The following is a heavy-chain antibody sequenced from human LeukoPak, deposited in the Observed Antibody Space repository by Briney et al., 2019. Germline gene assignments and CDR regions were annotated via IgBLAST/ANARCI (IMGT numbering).Heavy chain of an antibody. D-gene: IGHD1-1*01. CDR2: IYSGGST. CDR1: GFTVSRHY. CDR3: ARGGYNWNDESAFDI. J-gene: IGHJ3*02. Sequence: GGSLRLSCPASGFTVSRHYMSWVRQEPGKGMDLVSVIYSGGSTYYPNSIRSRITIPRDNSKNTLYLQMNSLRAEVTAVYYCARGGYNWNDESAFDIWGQGTMVTVSS. V-gene: IGHV3-66*02.